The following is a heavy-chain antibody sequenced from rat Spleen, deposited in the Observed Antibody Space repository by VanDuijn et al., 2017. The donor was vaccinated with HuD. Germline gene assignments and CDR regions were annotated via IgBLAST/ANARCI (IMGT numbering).Heavy chain of an antibody. J-gene: IGHJ2*01. CDR1: GYSLSTSG. V-gene: IGHV2-13*01. CDR3: ARASFDY. Sequence: VQLKESGPGLVQPSQTLSLTCSVSGYSLSTSGVNWVRQPPGKGLEWMGGIWGNGNTDYNSAIKSRLSISRDTSKSQVFLKMNSLPTEDTAMYFWARASFDYWGQGVMVTVSS. CDR2: IWGNGNT.